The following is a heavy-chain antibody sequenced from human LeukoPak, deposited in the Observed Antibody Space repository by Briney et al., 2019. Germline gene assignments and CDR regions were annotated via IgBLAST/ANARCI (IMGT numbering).Heavy chain of an antibody. Sequence: GGSLRLSCAASGFTFSSYWMHWVRQAPGKGLVWVSRINSDGSSTSYADSVKGRFTISRDNAKNTLFLQMNSLRAEDTAVYYCARGSSGWAYFHYWGQGTLVTVSS. CDR1: GFTFSSYW. CDR2: INSDGSST. D-gene: IGHD6-19*01. V-gene: IGHV3-74*01. J-gene: IGHJ4*02. CDR3: ARGSSGWAYFHY.